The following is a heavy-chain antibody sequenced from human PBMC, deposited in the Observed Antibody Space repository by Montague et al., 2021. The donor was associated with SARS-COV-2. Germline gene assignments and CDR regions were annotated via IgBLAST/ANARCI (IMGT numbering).Heavy chain of an antibody. D-gene: IGHD1-14*01. V-gene: IGHV4-31*03. Sequence: TLSLTCSVSGGSITSGGYYWTWIRQRPGGDLEWLGYLYYNGMTHYSPSLKSRASFSLDTSKNRFSLKLTSATATDSALYFCVSSLPGNQFQFDYWGQGALVTVSS. J-gene: IGHJ4*02. CDR1: GGSITSGGYY. CDR2: LYYNGMT. CDR3: VSSLPGNQFQFDY.